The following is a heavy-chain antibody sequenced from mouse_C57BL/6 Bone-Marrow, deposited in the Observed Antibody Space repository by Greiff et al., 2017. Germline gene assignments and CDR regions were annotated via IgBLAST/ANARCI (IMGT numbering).Heavy chain of an antibody. CDR2: IDPENGDT. D-gene: IGHD4-1*01. V-gene: IGHV14-4*01. Sequence: EVQLVESGAELVRPGASVKLSCTASGFNIKDDYMHWVKQRPEQGLEWIGWIDPENGDTEYASKFQGKATITADTSSNTAYLQLSSLTSEDTAVYYCTTYLTGTRGDYWGQGTTLTVSS. J-gene: IGHJ2*01. CDR3: TTYLTGTRGDY. CDR1: GFNIKDDY.